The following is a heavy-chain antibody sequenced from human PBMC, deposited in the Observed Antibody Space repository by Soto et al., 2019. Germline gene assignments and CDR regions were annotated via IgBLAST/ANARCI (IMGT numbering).Heavy chain of an antibody. J-gene: IGHJ6*02. CDR2: IYHSGST. V-gene: IGHV4-4*02. Sequence: PSETLSLTCAVSGASISSSSWWSWVRQPPGKGLEWIGEIYHSGSTTYNPSLKSRVTISVDKSKNQFSLKLSSVTAADTAIYYCARVDIVILPAAIRDYYYYGMDVWGQGTTVTVSS. CDR3: ARVDIVILPAAIRDYYYYGMDV. D-gene: IGHD2-2*02. CDR1: GASISSSSW.